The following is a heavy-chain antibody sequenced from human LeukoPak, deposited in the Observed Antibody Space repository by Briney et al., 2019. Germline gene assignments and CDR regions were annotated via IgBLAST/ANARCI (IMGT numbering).Heavy chain of an antibody. V-gene: IGHV3-66*02. D-gene: IGHD3-3*01. CDR2: IYSGGST. CDR1: GFTVSSNY. Sequence: PGGSLRLSCAASGFTVSSNYMSWVRQAPGKGLEWLSVIYSGGSTYYADSVKGRFTISRDNSKNTLYLQMNSLRAEDTAVYYCARGTIFGVSDFDYWGQGTLVTVSS. J-gene: IGHJ4*02. CDR3: ARGTIFGVSDFDY.